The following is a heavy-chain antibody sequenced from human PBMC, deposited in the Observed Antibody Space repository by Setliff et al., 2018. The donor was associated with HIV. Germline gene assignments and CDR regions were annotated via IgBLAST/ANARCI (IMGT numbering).Heavy chain of an antibody. CDR3: ASHAPYTSSWNAAAFDI. D-gene: IGHD6-13*01. J-gene: IGHJ3*02. Sequence: PSETLSLTCTVSGGSISGYYWSWIRQPPGKGLEWIGYITYSGSTKYNPSLKSRVTISIDTSKNQFSRKLSSVTPADTAVYYCASHAPYTSSWNAAAFDIWGQGTMVTVSS. CDR2: ITYSGST. V-gene: IGHV4-59*01. CDR1: GGSISGYY.